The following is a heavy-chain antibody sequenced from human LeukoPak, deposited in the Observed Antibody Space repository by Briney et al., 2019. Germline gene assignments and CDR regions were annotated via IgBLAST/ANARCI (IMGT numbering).Heavy chain of an antibody. CDR2: IYPGDSDT. J-gene: IGHJ5*02. CDR3: ARPHYYDSSGPNWFDP. D-gene: IGHD3-22*01. CDR1: GYSFTSYW. V-gene: IGHV5-51*01. Sequence: GESLKISCKGSGYSFTSYWIGWVRQMPGKGLEWMGIIYPGDSDTRYSPSFQGQVTISADKSISTAYLQWSSLKASDTAMYYCARPHYYDSSGPNWFDPWGQGTLVTVSS.